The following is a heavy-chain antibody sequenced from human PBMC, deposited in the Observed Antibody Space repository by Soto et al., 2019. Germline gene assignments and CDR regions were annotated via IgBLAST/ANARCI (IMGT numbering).Heavy chain of an antibody. CDR1: GFMFADYA. J-gene: IGHJ6*01. CDR3: AKDIDSSGRAYYDMDV. Sequence: EVQLVESGGTLVQPGRSLRLSCATSGFMFADYAMHWVRQAPGKGLEWVSGISWNSKSKDYADAVRGRFTISRDNAKKSVYLQINPLRAEHTALYYCAKDIDSSGRAYYDMDVWGQGTTVTVSS. D-gene: IGHD3-22*01. V-gene: IGHV3-9*01. CDR2: ISWNSKSK.